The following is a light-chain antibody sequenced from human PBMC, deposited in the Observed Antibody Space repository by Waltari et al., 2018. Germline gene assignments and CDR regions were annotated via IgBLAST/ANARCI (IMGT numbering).Light chain of an antibody. CDR2: EPY. V-gene: IGLV2-14*03. Sequence: QSALTQPASVSGSPGQSNTISCTGTSSDIGSHNYVSWYQQHPGKSPGLLFYEPYTRHSGVSNRCSGSQSGNTASLTISGLQPEDEADYYCSSYISSTTPYVFGPGTKVSVL. CDR3: SSYISSTTPYV. CDR1: SSDIGSHNY. J-gene: IGLJ1*01.